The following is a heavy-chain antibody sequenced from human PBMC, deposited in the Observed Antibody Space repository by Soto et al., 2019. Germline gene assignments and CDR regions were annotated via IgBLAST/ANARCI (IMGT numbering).Heavy chain of an antibody. V-gene: IGHV2-5*01. Sequence: QITLKESGPPLAKPTQTLTLTGNFSGFSLTTRAVGVGWIHQPPGKALEWVALIYWNDDQRYNPSLKSRLTVTKDTSQNHVVLTMTNVDPLDTAMYYCTHRSPAYGHDFWGQGTLVTVAS. CDR3: THRSPAYGHDF. CDR1: GFSLTTRAVG. CDR2: IYWNDDQ. J-gene: IGHJ4*02. D-gene: IGHD3-10*01.